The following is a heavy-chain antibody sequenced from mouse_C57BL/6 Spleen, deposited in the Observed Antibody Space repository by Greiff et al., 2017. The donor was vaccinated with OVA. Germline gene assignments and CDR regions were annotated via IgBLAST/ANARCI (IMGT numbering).Heavy chain of an antibody. CDR3: ARSIYDGYPYYAMDY. D-gene: IGHD2-3*01. CDR1: GYTFTDYN. J-gene: IGHJ4*01. CDR2: INPNNGGT. V-gene: IGHV1-18*01. Sequence: EVKLMESGPELVKPGASVKIPCKASGYTFTDYNMDWVKQSHGKSLEWIGDINPNNGGTIYNQKFKGKATLTVDKSSSTAYMELRSLTSEDTAVYYCARSIYDGYPYYAMDYWGQGTSVTVSS.